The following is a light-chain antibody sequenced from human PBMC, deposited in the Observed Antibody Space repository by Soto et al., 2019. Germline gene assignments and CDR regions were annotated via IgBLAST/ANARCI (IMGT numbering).Light chain of an antibody. CDR1: SSDVGGYNY. J-gene: IGLJ1*01. CDR2: DVT. V-gene: IGLV2-14*01. Sequence: QSVLTQPASVSGSPGQSIAISCTGTSSDVGGYNYVSWYQQHPGKAPKPIIYDVTNRPSGVSNRFSGSKSGNTASLTISGLQAEDEADYYCSSYTSSSTYVFGTGTKVTV. CDR3: SSYTSSSTYV.